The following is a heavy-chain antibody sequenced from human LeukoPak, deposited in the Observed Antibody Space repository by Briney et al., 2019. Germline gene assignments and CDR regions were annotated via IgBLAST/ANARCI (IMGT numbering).Heavy chain of an antibody. CDR2: IYPGDSDT. CDR3: ARSRRDGYNYDAFDI. CDR1: GYSFTSYW. V-gene: IGHV5-51*01. Sequence: GESLKISCKGSGYSFTSYWIGWVRQMPGKGLEWMGIIYPGDSDTRYSPSFQGHVTISADKSISTAYLQWSSLKASDTAVYYCARSRRDGYNYDAFDIWGQGTMVTVSS. D-gene: IGHD5-24*01. J-gene: IGHJ3*02.